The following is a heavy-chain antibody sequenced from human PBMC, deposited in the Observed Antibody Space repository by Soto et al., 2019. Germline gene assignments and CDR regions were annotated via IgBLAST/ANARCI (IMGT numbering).Heavy chain of an antibody. J-gene: IGHJ4*02. CDR1: GGSISSGGYY. Sequence: PSETLSLTCTVSGGSISSGGYYWSWIRQHPGKGLEWIGYIYYSGSTYYNPSLKSRVTLAVDTSKNQFSRKLSSVTAAATAVYYCARVGLVRAAGTEPGGVHYWGQGTLVTVSS. CDR2: IYYSGST. V-gene: IGHV4-31*03. CDR3: ARVGLVRAAGTEPGGVHY. D-gene: IGHD6-13*01.